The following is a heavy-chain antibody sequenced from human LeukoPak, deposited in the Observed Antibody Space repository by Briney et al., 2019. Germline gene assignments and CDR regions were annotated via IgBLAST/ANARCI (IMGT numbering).Heavy chain of an antibody. Sequence: GASVKVSCKASKDTFTIYDVNWVRQATGLGLEWMEWMNPNSGNTGYAQKFQGRVTMTMNSSISTAYMELTSLTSEDTAVYYCARSTMGARRTYDYWGQGTLVTVSS. CDR1: KDTFTIYD. D-gene: IGHD1-26*01. J-gene: IGHJ4*02. CDR3: ARSTMGARRTYDY. CDR2: MNPNSGNT. V-gene: IGHV1-8*01.